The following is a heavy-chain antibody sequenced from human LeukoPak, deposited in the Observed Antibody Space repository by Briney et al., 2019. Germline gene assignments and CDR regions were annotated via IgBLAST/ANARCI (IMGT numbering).Heavy chain of an antibody. CDR3: ARSRYCSSTSCSGAWGY. Sequence: GGSLRLSCAASGFTFSSYSMNWVRQAPGKGLEWVSSISSSSSYIYYADSVKGRFTISRDNAKNSLYLQMNSLRAEDTAVYYCARSRYCSSTSCSGAWGYRGQGTLVTVSS. V-gene: IGHV3-21*01. D-gene: IGHD2-2*01. J-gene: IGHJ4*02. CDR1: GFTFSSYS. CDR2: ISSSSSYI.